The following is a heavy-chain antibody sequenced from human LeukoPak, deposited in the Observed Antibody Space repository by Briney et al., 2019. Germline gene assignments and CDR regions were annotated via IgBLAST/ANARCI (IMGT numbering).Heavy chain of an antibody. V-gene: IGHV4-34*01. D-gene: IGHD3-3*01. CDR2: INHSRST. CDR1: GGSFSGYY. J-gene: IGHJ5*02. Sequence: PSETLSLTCAVYGGSFSGYYWSWIRQPPGKGLEWIGEINHSRSTNYNPSLKSRVTISVDKTKNQFSLKLSSVTAADTAVYYCARRKKAILGVIITNHNWFDPWGQGTLVTVSS. CDR3: ARRKKAILGVIITNHNWFDP.